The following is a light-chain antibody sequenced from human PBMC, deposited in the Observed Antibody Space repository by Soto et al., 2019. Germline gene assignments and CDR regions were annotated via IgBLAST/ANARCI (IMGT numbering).Light chain of an antibody. CDR2: GAY. J-gene: IGKJ1*01. CDR3: QQYGSSRT. CDR1: PSVSSSY. Sequence: EIVLTQSPATLSLSPGERATLSCRASPSVSSSYLAWYQQKPGQAPRLLIYGAYSRATGIPDRFSGSGSGTDFTLTISRREPEDFAVYYCQQYGSSRTVGQGTKVEIK. V-gene: IGKV3-20*01.